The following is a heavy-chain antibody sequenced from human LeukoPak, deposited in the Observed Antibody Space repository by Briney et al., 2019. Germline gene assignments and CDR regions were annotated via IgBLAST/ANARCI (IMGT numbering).Heavy chain of an antibody. CDR3: AKPFSTVTTNY. CDR2: LTGRSGST. CDR1: GFSFSISD. D-gene: IGHD4-17*01. J-gene: IGHJ4*02. Sequence: GGSLRLSCAVSGFSFSISDMNWVRQAPGKGLEWVSGLTGRSGSTYYADSVKGRFTISRDNSKNTLYLQMNSLRAEDTAVYYCAKPFSTVTTNYWGQGTLVTVSS. V-gene: IGHV3-23*01.